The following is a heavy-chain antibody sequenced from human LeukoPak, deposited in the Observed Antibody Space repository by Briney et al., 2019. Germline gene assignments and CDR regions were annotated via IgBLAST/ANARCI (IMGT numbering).Heavy chain of an antibody. D-gene: IGHD2-2*01. CDR1: GFTFSSYA. V-gene: IGHV3-23*01. CDR2: ISGSDDTT. Sequence: GGSLRLSCAASGFTFSSYAMSWVRQAPGKGLEWVSAISGSDDTTYFADSVKGRFTISRDNSKNTLYLQMNSLKAEDTAVYYCAKRLYCSATTCYGFDYWGQGTLVTVSS. CDR3: AKRLYCSATTCYGFDY. J-gene: IGHJ4*02.